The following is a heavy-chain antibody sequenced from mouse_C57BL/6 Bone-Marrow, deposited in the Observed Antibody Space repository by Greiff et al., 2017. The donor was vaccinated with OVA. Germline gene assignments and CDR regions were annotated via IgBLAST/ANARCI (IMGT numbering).Heavy chain of an antibody. CDR2: IAPENGDT. Sequence: DVKLVESGAELVRPGASVKLSCTASGFNIKDDYMHWVKQRPEQGLEWIGWIAPENGDTEYASKFQGKATITADTSSNTAYLQLSSLTSEDTAVYYCTTVDGYYWYFDVWGTGTTVTVSS. CDR1: GFNIKDDY. CDR3: TTVDGYYWYFDV. V-gene: IGHV14-4*01. D-gene: IGHD2-3*01. J-gene: IGHJ1*03.